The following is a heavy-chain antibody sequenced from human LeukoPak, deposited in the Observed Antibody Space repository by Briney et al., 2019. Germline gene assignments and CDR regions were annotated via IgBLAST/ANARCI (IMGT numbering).Heavy chain of an antibody. CDR1: GFTFSSYW. J-gene: IGHJ4*02. Sequence: PGGSLRLSCAASGFTFSSYWMSWIRQAPGKGLEWVAHIKEDGTVKYYVDSVKGRFTVSRDNAKNSLSLQMTSLRGDDTAVYFCARFAGGSGSYYRSYYFDYWGQGTLVAVSS. CDR3: ARFAGGSGSYYRSYYFDY. V-gene: IGHV3-7*01. CDR2: IKEDGTVK. D-gene: IGHD3-10*01.